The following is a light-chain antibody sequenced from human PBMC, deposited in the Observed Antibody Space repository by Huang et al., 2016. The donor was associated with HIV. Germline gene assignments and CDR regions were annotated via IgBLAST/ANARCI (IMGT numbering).Light chain of an antibody. J-gene: IGKJ4*01. CDR1: QSVSRF. Sequence: EIVLTPSPATLSLSPGERATLSCRASQSVSRFLAWYQQKAGQAPRLLIYDASNRAIDIPARFSGSGSGTEFTLTISSLEPEDFAVYYCQQRSSWPRVTFGGGTKVELK. CDR2: DAS. CDR3: QQRSSWPRVT. V-gene: IGKV3-11*01.